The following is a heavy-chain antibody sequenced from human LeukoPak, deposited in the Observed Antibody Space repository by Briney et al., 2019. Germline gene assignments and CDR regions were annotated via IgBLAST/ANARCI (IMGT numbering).Heavy chain of an antibody. D-gene: IGHD2-21*02. J-gene: IGHJ4*02. CDR1: GFTFSSQG. V-gene: IGHV3-33*01. CDR2: IWYDGSNK. Sequence: GRSLRLSCAASGFTFSSQGMHWVRQAPGKGLEWVAVIWYDGSNKYYADSVKGRFTISRDNSKNTLYLQMNSLRAEDTAVYYCARDERNCGGDCYTWSFDYWGQGTLVTVSS. CDR3: ARDERNCGGDCYTWSFDY.